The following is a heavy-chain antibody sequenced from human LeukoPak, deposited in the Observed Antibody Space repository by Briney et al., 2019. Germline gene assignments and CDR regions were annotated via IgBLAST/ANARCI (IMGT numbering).Heavy chain of an antibody. CDR2: MSFDGDSE. V-gene: IGHV3-30-3*01. J-gene: IGHJ4*02. D-gene: IGHD1-1*01. Sequence: PGGSLRLSCAASGFTFSTYPMHWVRQAPGKGLEWVAVMSFDGDSEYYSDSVRGRFTVSRDNAKSTLYLQMNSLRGEDTAVYYCARCTTGKTFGSLREIKKSREIDYWGQGTLVTVSS. CDR3: ARCTTGKTFGSLREIKKSREIDY. CDR1: GFTFSTYP.